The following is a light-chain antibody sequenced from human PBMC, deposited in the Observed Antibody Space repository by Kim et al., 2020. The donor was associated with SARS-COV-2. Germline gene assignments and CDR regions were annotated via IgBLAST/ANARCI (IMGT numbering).Light chain of an antibody. Sequence: IVLTQYPGTLSLSPGERATLSCRASQCVSRSYLAWYQQKPGQAPRLLIHGASNRATGIPDRFSGSESGTDFTLTISGLDPEDFAVYYCQQYAHSPLTFGQGTKVDIK. V-gene: IGKV3-20*01. J-gene: IGKJ1*01. CDR1: QCVSRSY. CDR2: GAS. CDR3: QQYAHSPLT.